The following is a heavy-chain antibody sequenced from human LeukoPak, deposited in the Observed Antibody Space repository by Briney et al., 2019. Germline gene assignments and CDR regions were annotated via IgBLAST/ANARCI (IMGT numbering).Heavy chain of an antibody. J-gene: IGHJ4*02. CDR1: GGSISSSSYY. CDR3: ARTITFGGVIASSPYYFDY. CDR2: IYYSGST. Sequence: KPSETLSLTCTVSGGSISSSSYYWGWIRQPPGKGLEWIGSIYYSGSTYYNPSLKSRVTISVDTSKNQFSLKLSSVTAADTAVYYCARTITFGGVIASSPYYFDYWGQGTLVTVSS. D-gene: IGHD3-16*01. V-gene: IGHV4-39*01.